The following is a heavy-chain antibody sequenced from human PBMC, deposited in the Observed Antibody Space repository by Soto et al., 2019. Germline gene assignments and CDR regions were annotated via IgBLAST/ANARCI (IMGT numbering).Heavy chain of an antibody. D-gene: IGHD1-1*01. J-gene: IGHJ3*02. CDR2: IYRDDDR. CDR1: GFSLSTSGVG. V-gene: IGHV2-5*02. Sequence: SGPTLVNPTQTLTLTCTFSGFSLSTSGVGVGWIRQPPGKAPEYLALIYRDDDRRYSPSLRSRLTITKDTSKNQVVLTMTNMDPVETATYFCAHCTTGTTPEYVFDIWGQGTRVPVS. CDR3: AHCTTGTTPEYVFDI.